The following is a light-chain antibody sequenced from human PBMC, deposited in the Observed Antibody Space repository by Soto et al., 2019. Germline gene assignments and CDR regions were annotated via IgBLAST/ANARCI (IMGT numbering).Light chain of an antibody. CDR1: QSFISRY. V-gene: IGKV3-20*01. CDR3: QQYGSSPLT. CDR2: GAS. Sequence: EIVLTQSPGTLSLSPGERATLSCRASQSFISRYLAWYQQKPGQAPRLFMYGASNRATGIPDRFSGSGSGTDFTLTISRLEPEDFAVYYCQQYGSSPLTFGGGTKVDIK. J-gene: IGKJ4*01.